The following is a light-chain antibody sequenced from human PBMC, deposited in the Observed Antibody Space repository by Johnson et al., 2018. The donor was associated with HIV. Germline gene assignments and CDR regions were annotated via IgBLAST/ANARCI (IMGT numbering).Light chain of an antibody. Sequence: QSVLTQPPSVSAAPGQKVTISCSGSSSNIGNNYVSWYRHLPGTAPKLIIYDNDKRPSGIPDRFSASKSGSSATLGITGLQTGDEADYYCATWDSSLSAYVFGTGTKVTVL. CDR1: SSNIGNNY. CDR2: DND. J-gene: IGLJ1*01. V-gene: IGLV1-51*01. CDR3: ATWDSSLSAYV.